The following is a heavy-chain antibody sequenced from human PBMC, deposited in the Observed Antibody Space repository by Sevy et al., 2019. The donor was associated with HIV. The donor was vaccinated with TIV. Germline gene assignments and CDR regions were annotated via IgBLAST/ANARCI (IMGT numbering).Heavy chain of an antibody. D-gene: IGHD3-22*01. CDR1: GFTVSSNY. Sequence: GGSLRLSCAASGFTVSSNYMSWVRQAPGKGLEWVSVIYSGGSTYYADSVKGRFTISRDNSKNTLYLQMNSLGAEDTAVYYCAREYYYDSSGYSVDYWGQGTLVTVSS. CDR3: AREYYYDSSGYSVDY. V-gene: IGHV3-53*01. CDR2: IYSGGST. J-gene: IGHJ4*02.